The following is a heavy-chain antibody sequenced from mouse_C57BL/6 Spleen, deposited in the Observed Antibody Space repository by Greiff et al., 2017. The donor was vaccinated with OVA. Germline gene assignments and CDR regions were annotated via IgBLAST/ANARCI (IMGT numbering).Heavy chain of an antibody. Sequence: VQLQQPGAELVMPGASVKLSCKASGYTFTSYWMHWVKQRPGQGLEWIGEIDPSDIYTNYNQKFKGKSTLTVDKSSSTAYMQLSSLTSEDSAVYYCARSPYDYDGAMDYWGQGTSVTVSS. J-gene: IGHJ4*01. D-gene: IGHD2-4*01. CDR2: IDPSDIYT. V-gene: IGHV1-69*01. CDR3: ARSPYDYDGAMDY. CDR1: GYTFTSYW.